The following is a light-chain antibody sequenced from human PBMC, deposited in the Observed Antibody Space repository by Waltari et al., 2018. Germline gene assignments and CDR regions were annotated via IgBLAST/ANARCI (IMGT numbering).Light chain of an antibody. CDR3: QSVDSSATYVL. Sequence: SYDLTQPPSVSVSPGQTARITCSGDALPKQYGYWYQQKSGPAPVLIIFKDKERPSGIPERFSGTRSGTKGALTIIRGQAEDEAYYYCQSVDSSATYVLFGGGTKLTVL. V-gene: IGLV3-25*03. CDR2: KDK. J-gene: IGLJ2*01. CDR1: ALPKQY.